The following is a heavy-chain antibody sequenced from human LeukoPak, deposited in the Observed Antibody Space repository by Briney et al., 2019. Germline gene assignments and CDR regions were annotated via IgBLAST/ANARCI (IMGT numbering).Heavy chain of an antibody. Sequence: PGGSLRLSCAASGFTFSSYAMSWVRQAPGKGLEWVSAISGSGGSTYYADSVKGRFTISRDNSKNTLYLQMNSLRAEDTAVYYCAKAAYYYDSSGYYYHYYFDYWGQGTLVTVSS. V-gene: IGHV3-23*01. CDR1: GFTFSSYA. D-gene: IGHD3-22*01. J-gene: IGHJ4*02. CDR2: ISGSGGST. CDR3: AKAAYYYDSSGYYYHYYFDY.